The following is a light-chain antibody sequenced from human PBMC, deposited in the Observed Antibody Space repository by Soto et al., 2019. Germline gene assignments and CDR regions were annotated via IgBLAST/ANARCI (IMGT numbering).Light chain of an antibody. J-gene: IGKJ1*01. Sequence: EIGLTQSPGTLSLSPGERATLFCRANQTLNLNYLAWYQQKPGQAPRLLIYGASTRATGTPDRFSGTGSATDFTLIISRLEPEDFAVYYCHQYYRTPRTFGQGTKVDIK. CDR1: QTLNLNY. CDR3: HQYYRTPRT. CDR2: GAS. V-gene: IGKV3-20*01.